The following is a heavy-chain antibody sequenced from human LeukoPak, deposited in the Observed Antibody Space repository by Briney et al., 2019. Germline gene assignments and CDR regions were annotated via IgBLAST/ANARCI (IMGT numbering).Heavy chain of an antibody. V-gene: IGHV1-2*02. J-gene: IGHJ5*02. CDR1: GYTFTGYF. Sequence: ASVKVSCKASGYTFTGYFMHWVRQAPGQGLEWMGWINPKSGATNYAQKIQGRVTMTRDTSISTAYRELSSLRSDDTAVFYCARDVTRGYYDSTVPWGQGTLVTVSS. D-gene: IGHD3-22*01. CDR3: ARDVTRGYYDSTVP. CDR2: INPKSGAT.